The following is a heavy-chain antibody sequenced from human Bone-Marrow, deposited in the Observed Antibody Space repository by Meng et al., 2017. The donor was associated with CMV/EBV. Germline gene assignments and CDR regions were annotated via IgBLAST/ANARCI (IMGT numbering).Heavy chain of an antibody. D-gene: IGHD2-2*01. CDR1: GFTFTNAW. V-gene: IGHV3-15*01. CDR3: TTDLPYGSSTSCYDY. Sequence: GESLKISCAASGFTFTNAWMSWVRQAPGKGLEWVGRIKSKTDGGTTDYAAPVKGRFTISRDDSKNTLYLQMNSLKTEDTAVYYCTTDLPYGSSTSCYDYWGQGTLVTVSS. CDR2: IKSKTDGGTT. J-gene: IGHJ4*02.